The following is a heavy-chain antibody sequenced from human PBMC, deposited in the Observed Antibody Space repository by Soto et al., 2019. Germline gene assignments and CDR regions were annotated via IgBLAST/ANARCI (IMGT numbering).Heavy chain of an antibody. CDR2: IFSSGST. J-gene: IGHJ4*02. Sequence: SETLSLTCTVSGGSINTFYWSWVRQPAGKGLEWIGRIFSSGSTSFNPSLESRVAMSVDTYKNHFSLNLSSVTAADMAVSYCARDGSYSAYNFAHGIQLWSFDFWGQGALVTVS. V-gene: IGHV4-4*07. D-gene: IGHD5-12*01. CDR1: GGSINTFY. CDR3: ARDGSYSAYNFAHGIQLWSFDF.